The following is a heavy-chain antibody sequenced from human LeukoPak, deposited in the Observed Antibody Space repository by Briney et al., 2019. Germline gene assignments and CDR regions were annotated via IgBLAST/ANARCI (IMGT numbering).Heavy chain of an antibody. CDR2: IIPIFGTA. J-gene: IGHJ6*02. V-gene: IGHV1-69*13. CDR1: GGTFSSYA. D-gene: IGHD2-15*01. Sequence: SVKVSCKVSGGTFSSYAISWVRQAPGQGLEWMGGIIPIFGTANYAQKFQGRVMITADESTSTAYMELSSLRSEDTAVYYCARDRGYCSGGSCYSDGYYYYGMDVWGQGTTATVSS. CDR3: ARDRGYCSGGSCYSDGYYYYGMDV.